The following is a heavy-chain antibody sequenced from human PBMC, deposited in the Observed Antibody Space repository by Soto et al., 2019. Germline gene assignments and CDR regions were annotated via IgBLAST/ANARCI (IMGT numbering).Heavy chain of an antibody. CDR1: GFTFSSYD. V-gene: IGHV3-13*01. CDR3: ARVRGYYDILTGYRPYYYGMDV. CDR2: IGTAGDT. Sequence: GGSLRLSCAASGFTFSSYDMHWVRQATGKGLEWVSAIGTAGDTYYPGSVKGRFTISRENAKNSLYLQMNSLRAEDTAVYYCARVRGYYDILTGYRPYYYGMDVWGQGTTVTVSS. J-gene: IGHJ6*02. D-gene: IGHD3-9*01.